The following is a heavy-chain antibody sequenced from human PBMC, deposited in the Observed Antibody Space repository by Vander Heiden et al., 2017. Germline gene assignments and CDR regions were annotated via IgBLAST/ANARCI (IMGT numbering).Heavy chain of an antibody. V-gene: IGHV3-23*01. D-gene: IGHD4-17*01. CDR3: AKGLTTLDY. J-gene: IGHJ4*02. CDR2: ISAGGT. Sequence: EVQLLESGGGLVQPGGSLRLSCAASGFTFSSYAMTWVRQAPGKGLEWVSTISAGGTYYADSVKGRFTISRDNSKNTVSLQVSGLRAEDTAIYYCAKGLTTLDYWGQGALVTVSS. CDR1: GFTFSSYA.